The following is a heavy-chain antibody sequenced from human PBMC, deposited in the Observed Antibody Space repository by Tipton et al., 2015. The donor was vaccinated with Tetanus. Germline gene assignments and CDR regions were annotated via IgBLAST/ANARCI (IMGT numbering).Heavy chain of an antibody. V-gene: IGHV1-8*01. D-gene: IGHD3-22*01. CDR3: ARRVYDSEETRIDY. J-gene: IGHJ4*02. Sequence: QLVQSGAEVKKPGASVKVSCKASGYTFTSYDINWARQATGQGLEWMGWMNPNSGNTGYAQKFQGRVTMTRNTSISTAYMELSSLRSEDTAVYYCARRVYDSEETRIDYWGQGTLVTVSS. CDR2: MNPNSGNT. CDR1: GYTFTSYD.